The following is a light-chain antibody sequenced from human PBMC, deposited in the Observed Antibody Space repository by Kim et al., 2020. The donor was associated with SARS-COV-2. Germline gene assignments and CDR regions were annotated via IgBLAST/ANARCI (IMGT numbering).Light chain of an antibody. CDR3: NSYTSSDTWV. CDR1: SSDVGTYNY. J-gene: IGLJ3*02. V-gene: IGLV2-14*01. CDR2: EVT. Sequence: GPSITVSCTGTSSDVGTYNYVSWYQQHPGKVPKLLIYEVTKRPSGASDRFSGSKSGNTASLTISGPQAEDEADYYCNSYTSSDTWVFGGGTQLTVL.